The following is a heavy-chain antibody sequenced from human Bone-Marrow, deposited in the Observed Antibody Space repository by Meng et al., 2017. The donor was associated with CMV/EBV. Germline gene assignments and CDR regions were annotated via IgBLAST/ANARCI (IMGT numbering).Heavy chain of an antibody. CDR2: FSSGSNT. Sequence: GESLMISCAASGFTVTNTYMCWVRQAPGKGLEWGSVFSSGSNTSNPDSVKGRFTRSRDNSRHTVHLQITDLRGEDTGVYCCARSTDYDCRSGYILWGQGTLVTVSS. J-gene: IGHJ4*02. D-gene: IGHD3-3*01. V-gene: IGHV3-53*01. CDR1: GFTVTNTY. CDR3: ARSTDYDCRSGYIL.